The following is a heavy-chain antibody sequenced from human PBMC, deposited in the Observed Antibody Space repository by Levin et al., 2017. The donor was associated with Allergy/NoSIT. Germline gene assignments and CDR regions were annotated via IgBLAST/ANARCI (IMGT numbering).Heavy chain of an antibody. CDR1: GFTFSSYA. J-gene: IGHJ4*02. D-gene: IGHD3-10*01. V-gene: IGHV3-30*04. Sequence: GGSLRLSCAASGFTFSSYAMHWVRQAPGKGLEWVAVISYDGSNKYYADSVKGRFTISRDNSKNTLYLQMNSLRAEDTAVYYCARVTRGGVRGVTRPAEGLFDYWGQGTLVTVSS. CDR2: ISYDGSNK. CDR3: ARVTRGGVRGVTRPAEGLFDY.